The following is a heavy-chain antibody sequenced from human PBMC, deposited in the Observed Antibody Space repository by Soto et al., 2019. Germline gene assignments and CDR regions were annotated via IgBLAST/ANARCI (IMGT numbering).Heavy chain of an antibody. CDR2: IWYDGSNK. J-gene: IGHJ4*02. V-gene: IGHV3-33*01. Sequence: GGSLRLSCAASGFTFSSYGMHWVRQAPGKGLEWVAVIWYDGSNKYYADSVKGRFTISRDNSKNTLYLQMNSLRAEDTAVYYCARSTGKGDCLDYWGQGTLVTVSS. CDR1: GFTFSSYG. CDR3: ARSTGKGDCLDY. D-gene: IGHD2-21*02.